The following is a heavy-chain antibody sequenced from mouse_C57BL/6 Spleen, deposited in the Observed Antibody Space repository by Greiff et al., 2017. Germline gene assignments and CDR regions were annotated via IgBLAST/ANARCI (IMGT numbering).Heavy chain of an antibody. D-gene: IGHD1-1*01. CDR1: GYTFTSYW. CDR2: IHPNSGST. CDR3: ARDWDYYGSSYYFDY. V-gene: IGHV1-64*01. Sequence: QVQLQQSGAELVKPGASVKLSCKASGYTFTSYWMHWVKQRPGQGLEWIGMIHPNSGSTNYNEKFKSKATLTVDKSSSTAYMQLSSLTSEDSAVYYCARDWDYYGSSYYFDYWGQGTTLTVSS. J-gene: IGHJ2*01.